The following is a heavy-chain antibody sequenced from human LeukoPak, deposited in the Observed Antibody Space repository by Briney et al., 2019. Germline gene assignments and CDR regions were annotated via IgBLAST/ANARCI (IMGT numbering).Heavy chain of an antibody. D-gene: IGHD3-10*01. CDR1: GGSISSGGYY. CDR3: ARHGLWFGELGY. J-gene: IGHJ4*02. V-gene: IGHV4-31*03. CDR2: IYYSGST. Sequence: SETLSLTCTVSGGSISSGGYYWSWIRQHPGKGLEWIGYIYYSGSTYYNPSLKSRVTISVDTSKNQFSLKLSSVTAADTAVYYCARHGLWFGELGYWGQGTLVTVSS.